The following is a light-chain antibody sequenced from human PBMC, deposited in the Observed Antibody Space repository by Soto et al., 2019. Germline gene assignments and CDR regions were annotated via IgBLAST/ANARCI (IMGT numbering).Light chain of an antibody. CDR3: QSYDSSSQV. CDR2: EDN. Sequence: LMLTQPHSVSESPGKTVTISCTRSSGSIASNYVQWYQQRPGSAPTTVIYEDNQRPSGVPDRFSGSIDSSSNSASLTISGLKTEDEADYYCQSYDSSSQVFGGGTKLTVL. V-gene: IGLV6-57*03. CDR1: SGSIASNY. J-gene: IGLJ3*02.